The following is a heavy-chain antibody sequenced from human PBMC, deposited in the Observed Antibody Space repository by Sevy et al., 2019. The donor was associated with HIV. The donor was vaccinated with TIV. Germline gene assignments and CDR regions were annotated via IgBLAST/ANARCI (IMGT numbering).Heavy chain of an antibody. J-gene: IGHJ1*01. Sequence: GGSLRLSCGASGFTFSNYALTWVRQAPGKGLDWVSSITGSSTTIYYADSVKGRFTVSRDNSNNTLYLHINSLRAEDTAVYYCARDGLYGGNFEYFQHWGQGTLVTVSS. D-gene: IGHD4-17*01. CDR2: ITGSSTTI. CDR1: GFTFSNYA. V-gene: IGHV3-23*01. CDR3: ARDGLYGGNFEYFQH.